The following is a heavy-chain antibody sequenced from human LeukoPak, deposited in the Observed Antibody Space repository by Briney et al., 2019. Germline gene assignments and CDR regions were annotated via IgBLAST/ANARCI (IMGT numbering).Heavy chain of an antibody. CDR3: ARFISGYYYYFDY. J-gene: IGHJ4*02. D-gene: IGHD5-12*01. V-gene: IGHV1-18*01. CDR1: GYTFTGYG. Sequence: ASVKVSCEASGYTFTGYGITWVRQAPGQGLEWMGWINAYNGNTDYSQKLQGRVTMTTDTSTSTAYMELRSLRSDDTAVYYCARFISGYYYYFDYWGQGTLVTVSS. CDR2: INAYNGNT.